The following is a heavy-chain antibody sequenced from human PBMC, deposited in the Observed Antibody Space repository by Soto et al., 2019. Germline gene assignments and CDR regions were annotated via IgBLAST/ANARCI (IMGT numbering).Heavy chain of an antibody. CDR3: SMSRGRGQPYGKDF. CDR1: GFTFSSYA. V-gene: IGHV3-30-3*01. Sequence: GGSLRLSCAASGFTFSSYAMHWVRQAPGKGLEWVAVISYDGSNKYYADSVKGRFTISRDNSKNTLYLQMNSLRAEDTAVYFFSMSRGRGQPYGKDFPGPRDHGHRLL. CDR2: ISYDGSNK. D-gene: IGHD3-10*01. J-gene: IGHJ6*02.